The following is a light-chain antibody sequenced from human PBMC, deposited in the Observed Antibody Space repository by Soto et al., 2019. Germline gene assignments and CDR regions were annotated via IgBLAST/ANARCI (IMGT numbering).Light chain of an antibody. CDR2: DVN. CDR3: CSYAGRSAPDV. J-gene: IGLJ1*01. Sequence: QSALTQPTSVSGSPGQSITIYCTGTSSDVGGYDFVSWFQQEPGKAPKLMIYDVNYRPSGISPRFSGSKSGNTASLTISGLQPEDEADYYCCSYAGRSAPDVFGPGTKFTVL. V-gene: IGLV2-14*01. CDR1: SSDVGGYDF.